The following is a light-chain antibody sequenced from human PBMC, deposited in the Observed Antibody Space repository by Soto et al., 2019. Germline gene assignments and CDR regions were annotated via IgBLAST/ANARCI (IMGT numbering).Light chain of an antibody. V-gene: IGKV3-15*01. CDR3: QQYNNWPGT. Sequence: EIVMTQSPATLSVSPGERATLSCRASQSVSSNLAWYQQKPGQAPRLLIYGASTRATGIPARFSGSGSGTAFTLTISSLQSEDFAVYYCQQYNNWPGTSGQGTKVEVK. J-gene: IGKJ1*01. CDR1: QSVSSN. CDR2: GAS.